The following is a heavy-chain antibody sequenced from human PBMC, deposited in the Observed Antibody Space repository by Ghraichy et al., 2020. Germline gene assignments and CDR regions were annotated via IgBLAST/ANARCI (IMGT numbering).Heavy chain of an antibody. CDR2: IYYSGST. Sequence: SETLSLTCTVSGGSISSSSYYWGWIRQPPGKGLEWIGSIYYSGSTYYNPSLKSRVTISVDTSKNQFSLKLNSVTAADTAVYYCARRGNAYCFSTSCHWIWFDPWGQGTLVTVSS. V-gene: IGHV4-39*01. J-gene: IGHJ5*02. D-gene: IGHD2-2*01. CDR1: GGSISSSSYY. CDR3: ARRGNAYCFSTSCHWIWFDP.